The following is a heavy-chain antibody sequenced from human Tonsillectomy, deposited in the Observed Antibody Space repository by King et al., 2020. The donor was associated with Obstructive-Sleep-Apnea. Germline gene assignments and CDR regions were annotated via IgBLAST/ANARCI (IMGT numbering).Heavy chain of an antibody. V-gene: IGHV4-39*07. Sequence: QLQESGPGLVKPSETLSLTCTVSGCSISSSGYYWDWIRQPPGKGLEWIGNIYYSGSTYYNPSLKSRVTISVDTSKNQFSLKLSSVTAADTAVYYCARDLRGSYYGMDVWGQGTTVTVSS. CDR3: ARDLRGSYYGMDV. CDR1: GCSISSSGYY. CDR2: IYYSGST. J-gene: IGHJ6*02. D-gene: IGHD3-10*01.